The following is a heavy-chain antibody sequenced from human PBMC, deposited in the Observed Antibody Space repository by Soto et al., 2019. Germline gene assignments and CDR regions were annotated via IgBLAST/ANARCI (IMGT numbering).Heavy chain of an antibody. V-gene: IGHV4-31*03. CDR3: AREGGLAYCGGDCLYNWFDP. D-gene: IGHD2-21*02. J-gene: IGHJ5*02. CDR2: RSYSGST. Sequence: NPSETLSLTCTVSGGSISSGDYYWSWVRQHPGKGLEWIGYRSYSGSTYYNPSLKSRVTIVVDTSRNQFSLRLSSVTAADTAVYYCAREGGLAYCGGDCLYNWFDPWGQGTLVTVSS. CDR1: GGSISSGDYY.